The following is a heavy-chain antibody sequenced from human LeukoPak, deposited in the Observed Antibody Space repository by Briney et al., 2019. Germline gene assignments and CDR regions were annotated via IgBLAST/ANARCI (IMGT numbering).Heavy chain of an antibody. CDR2: ISSSSSYI. J-gene: IGHJ4*02. V-gene: IGHV3-21*01. D-gene: IGHD6-19*01. CDR3: ARKNLSSGWYYVY. Sequence: PGGSLRHSCAPSGFTFSSYSMNWVRQAPGKGLEWVSSISSSSSYIYYADSVKGRFTISRDNAKNSLYLQMNSLRAEDTAVYYCARKNLSSGWYYVYWGQGTLVTVSS. CDR1: GFTFSSYS.